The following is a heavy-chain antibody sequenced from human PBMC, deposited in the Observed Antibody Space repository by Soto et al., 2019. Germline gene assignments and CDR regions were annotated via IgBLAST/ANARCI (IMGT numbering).Heavy chain of an antibody. CDR1: GGSISRGGYS. V-gene: IGHV4-30-2*01. CDR3: ARPVPPVPFDY. Sequence: SLSCDVSGGSISRGGYSWSWIRQPPGKGREWSGYIYHSGSTYYNPSPKSRVTISVDRSKNQFSLKLSSVTAADTAVYYFARPVPPVPFDYPGPAPLLTLSS. D-gene: IGHD2-2*01. CDR2: IYHSGST. J-gene: IGHJ4*02.